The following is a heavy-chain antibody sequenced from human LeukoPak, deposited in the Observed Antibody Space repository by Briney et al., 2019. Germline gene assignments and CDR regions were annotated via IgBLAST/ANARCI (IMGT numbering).Heavy chain of an antibody. CDR1: GFTFSSYA. Sequence: QSGGSLRLSCAASGFTFSSYAMHWVRQAPGKGLEWVAVISYDGSNKYYADSVKGRFTISRDNSKNTLYLQMNSLRAEDTAVYYCARDDGSGWYRTLSLGYWGQGTLVTVSS. V-gene: IGHV3-30-3*01. CDR2: ISYDGSNK. D-gene: IGHD6-19*01. CDR3: ARDDGSGWYRTLSLGY. J-gene: IGHJ4*02.